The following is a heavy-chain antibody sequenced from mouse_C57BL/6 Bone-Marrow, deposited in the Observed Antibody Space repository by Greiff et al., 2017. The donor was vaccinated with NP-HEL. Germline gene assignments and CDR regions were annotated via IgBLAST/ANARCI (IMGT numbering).Heavy chain of an antibody. V-gene: IGHV1-55*01. CDR3: ARGRGYYGSSYWYFDV. D-gene: IGHD1-1*01. CDR1: GYTFTSYW. J-gene: IGHJ1*03. Sequence: QVQLQQPGAELVKPGASVKMSCKASGYTFTSYWITWVKQRPGQGLEWIGDIYPGSGSTNYNEKFKSKATLTVDTASSTASMQLSSLTSEDSAVYYGARGRGYYGSSYWYFDVWGTGTTVTVSS. CDR2: IYPGSGST.